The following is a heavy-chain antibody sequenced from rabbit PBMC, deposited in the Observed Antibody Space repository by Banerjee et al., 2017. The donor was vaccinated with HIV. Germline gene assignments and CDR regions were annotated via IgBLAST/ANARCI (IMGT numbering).Heavy chain of an antibody. CDR1: GFSFSSNYW. J-gene: IGHJ4*01. CDR2: STSGIT. Sequence: QSLEESGGGLVKPGASLTLTCTASGFSFSSNYWIYWVRQAPGKGLEWIACSTSGITYYASWVNGRFTISKTSSTTVTLQMTSLTAADTATYFCARGTDSSGWGGDLWGPGTLVTVS. D-gene: IGHD4-1*01. V-gene: IGHV1S40*01. CDR3: ARGTDSSGWGGDL.